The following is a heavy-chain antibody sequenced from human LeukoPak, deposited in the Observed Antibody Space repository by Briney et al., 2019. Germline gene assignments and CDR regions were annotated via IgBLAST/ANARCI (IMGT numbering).Heavy chain of an antibody. D-gene: IGHD5-18*01. J-gene: IGHJ4*02. V-gene: IGHV3-23*03. CDR1: GFTFSTYA. Sequence: PGGSLRLSCAASGFTFSTYAMSWVRQAPGKGLEWVSRIYSEGNTYYAESVKGRFTISRDNSKNTLYLQMNSLRAEDTAIYYCAREVGYSYGIFDYWGQGTLVTVSS. CDR2: IYSEGNT. CDR3: AREVGYSYGIFDY.